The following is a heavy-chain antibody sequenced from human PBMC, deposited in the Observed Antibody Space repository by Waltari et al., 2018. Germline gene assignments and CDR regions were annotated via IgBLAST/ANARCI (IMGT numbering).Heavy chain of an antibody. CDR2: LFHRGNT. CDR3: ARDINSGRSGYFDL. V-gene: IGHV4-39*07. J-gene: IGHJ4*02. Sequence: LQLQELGPGLVKPSETLSLTCSVSGGSIRSDLYHWGWVRRPQGKGLEWIGSLFHRGNTYYNPSLKSRTTISADTSNNQFYLKLISVTAADTAVYYCARDINSGRSGYFDLWGQGTLVTVSS. D-gene: IGHD6-19*01. CDR1: GGSIRSDLYH.